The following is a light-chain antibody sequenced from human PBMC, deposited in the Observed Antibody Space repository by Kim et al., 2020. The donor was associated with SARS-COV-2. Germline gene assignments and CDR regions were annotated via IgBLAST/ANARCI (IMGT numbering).Light chain of an antibody. Sequence: VGDRVTITCRASQGISSYLAWYQQKPGKAPKLLIYAASTLQSGVPSRFSGSGSGTEFTLTISSLQPEDFATYYCQQLNSFPRLTFGGGTKVDIK. CDR2: AAS. CDR3: QQLNSFPRLT. CDR1: QGISSY. J-gene: IGKJ4*01. V-gene: IGKV1-9*01.